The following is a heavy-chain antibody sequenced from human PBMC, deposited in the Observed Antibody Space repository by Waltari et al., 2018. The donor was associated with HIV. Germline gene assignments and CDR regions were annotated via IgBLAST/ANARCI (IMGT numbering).Heavy chain of an antibody. V-gene: IGHV7-4-1*02. D-gene: IGHD3-3*01. J-gene: IGHJ4*02. CDR3: ARGFWSGSRGGFDY. CDR2: INTNTGNP. Sequence: QVQLVQSGSGLQKPGASVKVSCKASGSTFNTYAMNWVRQAPGQGLEWMGWINTNTGNPAYAQGFTGRFVFSLDTSVSTAYLQISSLKAEDTAVYYCARGFWSGSRGGFDYWGQGTLVTVSS. CDR1: GSTFNTYA.